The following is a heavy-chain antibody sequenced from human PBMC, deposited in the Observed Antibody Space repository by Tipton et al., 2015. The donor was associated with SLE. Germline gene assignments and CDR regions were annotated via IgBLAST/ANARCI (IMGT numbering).Heavy chain of an antibody. Sequence: LRLSCTVSGGSISSYYWSWIRQPPGKGLEWIGYIYYSGSTNYNPSLKSRVTISIGTSKNQFSLKLSSVTAADTAVYYCARQNVLLWSFDYWGQGTLVTVSS. CDR1: GGSISSYY. D-gene: IGHD3-10*01. CDR3: ARQNVLLWSFDY. J-gene: IGHJ4*02. CDR2: IYYSGST. V-gene: IGHV4-59*01.